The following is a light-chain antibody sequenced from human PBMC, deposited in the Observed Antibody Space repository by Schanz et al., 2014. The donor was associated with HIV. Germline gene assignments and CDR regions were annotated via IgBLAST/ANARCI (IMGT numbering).Light chain of an antibody. CDR3: GSYSSGDSHWV. J-gene: IGLJ3*02. Sequence: QSALTQPASVSGSPGQSITISCPGTSSDVGGYKYVSWYQQYPGKAPKLIIFDVDNRPSGVSWRFSASKSGNTASLTISGLQAEDEADYYCGSYSSGDSHWVFGGGTKVTVL. V-gene: IGLV2-14*01. CDR2: DVD. CDR1: SSDVGGYKY.